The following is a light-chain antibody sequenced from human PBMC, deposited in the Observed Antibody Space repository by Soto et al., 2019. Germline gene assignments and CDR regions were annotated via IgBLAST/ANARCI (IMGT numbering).Light chain of an antibody. V-gene: IGKV3-15*01. CDR1: QSVSSN. Sequence: EVVMTQTPATQSVSPGERATLSGRDSQSVSSNLAWYQQKPGQAPRLLIYGASTRATGIPARFSGSGSGTEFTLTISSLQSEDFAVYYCQHYNNWPPWTFGQGTKVEIK. CDR3: QHYNNWPPWT. CDR2: GAS. J-gene: IGKJ1*01.